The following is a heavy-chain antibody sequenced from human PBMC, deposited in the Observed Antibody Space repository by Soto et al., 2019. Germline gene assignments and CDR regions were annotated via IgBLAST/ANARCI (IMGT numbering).Heavy chain of an antibody. Sequence: LSLTCTVSGGSFTNYYWSWIRQPPGRGLEWIGYIYNTGSTNYNPSLKSRVTISVDTSKNQFSLKLSSVTAADTAVYYCASRNYYGSGSYHYYFDYWGQGTLVTVSS. CDR2: IYNTGST. J-gene: IGHJ4*02. CDR1: GGSFTNYY. D-gene: IGHD3-10*01. CDR3: ASRNYYGSGSYHYYFDY. V-gene: IGHV4-59*08.